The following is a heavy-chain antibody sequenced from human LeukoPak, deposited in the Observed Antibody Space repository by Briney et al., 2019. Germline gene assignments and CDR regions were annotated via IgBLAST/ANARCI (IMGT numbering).Heavy chain of an antibody. Sequence: KPSETLSLTCAVYGGSFSGYYWSWIRQPPGKGLEWIGEINHSGSTNYNPSLKSRVTILVDTSKNQFSLKLSSVTAADTAVYYCARGRIAAAGFDYWGQGTLVTVSS. CDR1: GGSFSGYY. D-gene: IGHD6-13*01. CDR2: INHSGST. V-gene: IGHV4-34*01. J-gene: IGHJ4*02. CDR3: ARGRIAAAGFDY.